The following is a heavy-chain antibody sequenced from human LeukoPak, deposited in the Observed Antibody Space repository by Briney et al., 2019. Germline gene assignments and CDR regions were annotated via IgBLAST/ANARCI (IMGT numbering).Heavy chain of an antibody. CDR2: IIPIFGTA. D-gene: IGHD3-22*01. Sequence: SVKVSCKASGGTFSSYAISWVRQAPGQGLEWMGGIIPIFGTANYAQKFQGRVTITADESTSTAYMELSSLRSEDTAVCYCARRVKTPHYDSSGNEFDPWGQGTLVTVSS. CDR1: GGTFSSYA. J-gene: IGHJ5*02. V-gene: IGHV1-69*13. CDR3: ARRVKTPHYDSSGNEFDP.